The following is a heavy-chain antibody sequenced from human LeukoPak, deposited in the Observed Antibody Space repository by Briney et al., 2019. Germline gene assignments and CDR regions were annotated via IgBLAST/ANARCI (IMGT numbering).Heavy chain of an antibody. CDR3: AESGCSYGLDYYYGMDV. V-gene: IGHV4-34*01. D-gene: IGHD5-18*01. Sequence: SETLSLTCAVYGGSFSGYYWSWIRQPPGKGLEWIGEINHSGSTNYNPSLKSRVTISVDTSKNQFSLKLSSVTAADTAVYYCAESGCSYGLDYYYGMDVWGQGTTVTASS. CDR2: INHSGST. CDR1: GGSFSGYY. J-gene: IGHJ6*02.